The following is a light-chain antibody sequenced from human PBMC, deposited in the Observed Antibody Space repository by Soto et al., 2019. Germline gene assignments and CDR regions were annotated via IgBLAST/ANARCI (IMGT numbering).Light chain of an antibody. Sequence: DMQMTQCPSSLSASVGASVTITCRASQSISRYLNWYKKKTGKVPKILIYAASTLQSGVPSRVRGGGSGTDFTLTISSLQPEDGATYDGQKSDNAPLAFGGGTKVDIK. J-gene: IGKJ4*01. CDR3: QKSDNAPLA. CDR2: AAS. V-gene: IGKV1-27*01. CDR1: QSISRY.